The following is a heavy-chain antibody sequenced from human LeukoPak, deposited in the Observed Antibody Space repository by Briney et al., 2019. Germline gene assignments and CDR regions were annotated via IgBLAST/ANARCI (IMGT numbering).Heavy chain of an antibody. CDR1: GFTFDDYT. Sequence: PGGSLRLSCAASGFTFDDYTMHWVRQAPGKGLEWVSLISWDGGSTYYADSVKGRFTISRDNSKNSLYLQMNSLRTEDTALYYCAKDANGELGMDYWGQGTLVTVSS. V-gene: IGHV3-43*01. J-gene: IGHJ4*02. CDR2: ISWDGGST. CDR3: AKDANGELGMDY. D-gene: IGHD3-10*01.